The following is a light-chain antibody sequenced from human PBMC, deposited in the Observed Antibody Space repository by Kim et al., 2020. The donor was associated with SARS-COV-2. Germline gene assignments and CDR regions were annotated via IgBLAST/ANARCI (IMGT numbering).Light chain of an antibody. Sequence: ASVGDRGTITCRASQTLNNFLAWYQQKPGKAPEVLIYDVSNLQTGVPSRFSGSGSGTEFSLTISSLQPDDFATYYCQQYNAYPLTFGGGTKVDIK. CDR1: QTLNNF. CDR3: QQYNAYPLT. J-gene: IGKJ4*01. CDR2: DVS. V-gene: IGKV1-5*01.